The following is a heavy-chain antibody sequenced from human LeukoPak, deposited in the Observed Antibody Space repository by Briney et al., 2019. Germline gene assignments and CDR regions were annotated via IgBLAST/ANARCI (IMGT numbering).Heavy chain of an antibody. Sequence: SETLSLTCAVSGASISSYYWGWIRQSPGKGLEWIAYVHSSGSTRYNPSLKSRVTISIDTSKKQFSLKLSSVTAADTAVYYCARDIASYFDCWGQGILVTVSS. CDR1: GASISSYY. CDR3: ARDIASYFDC. J-gene: IGHJ4*02. D-gene: IGHD6-13*01. CDR2: VHSSGST. V-gene: IGHV4-4*08.